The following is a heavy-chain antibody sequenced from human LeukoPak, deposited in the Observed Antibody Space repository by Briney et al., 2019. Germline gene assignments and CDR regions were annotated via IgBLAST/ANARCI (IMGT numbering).Heavy chain of an antibody. CDR1: RYTFTTYD. D-gene: IGHD2-2*01. J-gene: IGHJ5*02. CDR2: MNPKSGNT. CDR3: ARVWCSSTNCLNGWFDP. Sequence: ASVKVSCKGSRYTFTTYDINWVRQAAGQGLEWMGWMNPKSGNTGYAQKFQGRVTMTRNTPINTAYMELSSLTSEDTAVYYCARVWCSSTNCLNGWFDPWGQGTLVTVSS. V-gene: IGHV1-8*02.